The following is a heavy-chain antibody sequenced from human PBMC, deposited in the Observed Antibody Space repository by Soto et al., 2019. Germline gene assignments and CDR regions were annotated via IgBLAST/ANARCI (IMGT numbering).Heavy chain of an antibody. Sequence: ASVKVSCKASGYTFTSYDINWVRQATGQGLEWMGWMNPNSGNTDYAQKFQGRVTMTTDTSMSTAYMELRSLRSDDTAVYYCARVGSGYDGGALDAFDIWGQGTMVTVSS. J-gene: IGHJ3*02. V-gene: IGHV1-8*01. CDR1: GYTFTSYD. CDR3: ARVGSGYDGGALDAFDI. D-gene: IGHD5-12*01. CDR2: MNPNSGNT.